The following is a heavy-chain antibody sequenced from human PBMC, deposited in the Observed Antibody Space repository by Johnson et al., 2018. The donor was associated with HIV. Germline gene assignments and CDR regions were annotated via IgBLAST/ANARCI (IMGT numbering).Heavy chain of an antibody. V-gene: IGHV3-9*01. Sequence: VQLVESGGGLVQPGRSLRLSCTASGFTFGDYAMGWFRQAPGKGLEWVSGISWNSATKDYADSVKGRFTISRDNSKNTVYLQMNSLRAEDTALYYCARRLAQGSPIEYYVGAFDIWGQGTMVTVSS. CDR3: ARRLAQGSPIEYYVGAFDI. CDR1: GFTFGDYA. J-gene: IGHJ3*02. D-gene: IGHD3-10*02. CDR2: ISWNSATK.